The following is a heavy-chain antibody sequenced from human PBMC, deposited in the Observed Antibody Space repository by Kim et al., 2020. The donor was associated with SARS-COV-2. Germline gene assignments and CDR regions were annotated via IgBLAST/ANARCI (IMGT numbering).Heavy chain of an antibody. J-gene: IGHJ3*02. CDR3: ARDWRGDDILTGYLAPNDAFDI. Sequence: SETLSLTCTVSGGSISSSSYYWGWIRQPPGKGLEWIGSIYYSGSTYYNPSLKSRVTISVDTSKNQFSLKLSSVTAADTAVYYCARDWRGDDILTGYLAPNDAFDIWGQGTMVTVSS. D-gene: IGHD3-9*01. V-gene: IGHV4-39*07. CDR1: GGSISSSSYY. CDR2: IYYSGST.